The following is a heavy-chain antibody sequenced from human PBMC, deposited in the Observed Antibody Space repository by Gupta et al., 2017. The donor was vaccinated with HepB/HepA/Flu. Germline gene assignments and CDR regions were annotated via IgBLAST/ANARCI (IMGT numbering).Heavy chain of an antibody. J-gene: IGHJ4*02. V-gene: IGHV3-30*18. CDR1: GFTFSSYG. D-gene: IGHD6-19*01. CDR3: AKGQLLVQGPLGGYYLDY. Sequence: GGGMVQPGRSLSLSCAASGFTFSSYGMHWVRQAPGKGLEWVAVLASDGSNKYNAASGKGRVTISRDKSKNTLYRQMNSLRAEETAVYYCAKGQLLVQGPLGGYYLDYWGQGTLVTVSS. CDR2: LASDGSNK.